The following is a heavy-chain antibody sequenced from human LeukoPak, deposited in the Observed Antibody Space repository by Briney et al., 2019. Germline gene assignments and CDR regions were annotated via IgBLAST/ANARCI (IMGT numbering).Heavy chain of an antibody. CDR3: VRDVWDIVVVPSAKGDYYYYYMDV. V-gene: IGHV3-11*04. D-gene: IGHD2-2*01. Sequence: GGSLRLSCAASGFTFSDYYMSWIRQAPGKALEWVSYVSSGSSTIYYADSVKGRFTVSRDNGKRSLYLHMNSLRAEDTAMYYCVRDVWDIVVVPSAKGDYYYYYMDVWGKGTTVTVSS. J-gene: IGHJ6*03. CDR1: GFTFSDYY. CDR2: VSSGSSTI.